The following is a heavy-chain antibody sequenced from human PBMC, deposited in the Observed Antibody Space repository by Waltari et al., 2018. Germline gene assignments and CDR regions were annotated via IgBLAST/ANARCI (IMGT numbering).Heavy chain of an antibody. CDR1: GFSFNTFA. J-gene: IGHJ4*02. D-gene: IGHD3-16*01. CDR2: ISNSGDSV. CDR3: AKNWGGLDY. V-gene: IGHV3-23*01. Sequence: EVQLLESGGTLVQPGGSLRLSCAASGFSFNTFAVPWVRQAPGKGLGGVSGISNSGDSVYYADSVKGRFTISRDNSKNTLYLQMNSLRAEDTAVYYCAKNWGGLDYWGQGTLVTVSS.